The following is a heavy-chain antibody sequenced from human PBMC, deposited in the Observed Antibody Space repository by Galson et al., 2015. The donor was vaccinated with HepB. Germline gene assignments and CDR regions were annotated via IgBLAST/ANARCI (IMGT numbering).Heavy chain of an antibody. CDR3: ARENADSSGYDFDY. CDR1: GFTFSSYG. D-gene: IGHD3-22*01. CDR2: IWYDGSNK. Sequence: SLRLSCAASGFTFSSYGMHWVRQAPGKGLEWVAVIWYDGSNKYYADSVKGRFTISRDNSKNTLYLQMNSLRAEDTAVYYCARENADSSGYDFDYWGQGTLVTVSS. V-gene: IGHV3-33*01. J-gene: IGHJ4*02.